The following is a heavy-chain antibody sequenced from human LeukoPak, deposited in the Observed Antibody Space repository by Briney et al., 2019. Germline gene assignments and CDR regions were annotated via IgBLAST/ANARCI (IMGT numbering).Heavy chain of an antibody. J-gene: IGHJ3*02. D-gene: IGHD6-19*01. V-gene: IGHV3-48*03. Sequence: PGGSLRLSCAASGFTFSSYGMNWVRQAPGKGLEWVSYISSSGSTIYYADSVKGRFTISRDNAKNSLYLQMNSLRAEDTAVYYCASLQWLVLFDAFDIWGQGTMVTVSS. CDR3: ASLQWLVLFDAFDI. CDR1: GFTFSSYG. CDR2: ISSSGSTI.